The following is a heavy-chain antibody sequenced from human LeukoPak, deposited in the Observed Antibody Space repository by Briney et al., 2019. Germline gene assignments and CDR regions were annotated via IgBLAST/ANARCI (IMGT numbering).Heavy chain of an antibody. J-gene: IGHJ5*02. V-gene: IGHV4-39*07. CDR1: GGSISSSSYY. Sequence: PSETLSLTCTVSGGSISSSSYYWGWIRQPPGKGLEWIGSIYYSGSTYYNPSLKSRVTISVDTSKNQSSLKLSSVTAADTAVYYCARDRAAGYGIFTYTPPNWFDPWGQGTLVTVSS. CDR2: IYYSGST. CDR3: ARDRAAGYGIFTYTPPNWFDP. D-gene: IGHD5-12*01.